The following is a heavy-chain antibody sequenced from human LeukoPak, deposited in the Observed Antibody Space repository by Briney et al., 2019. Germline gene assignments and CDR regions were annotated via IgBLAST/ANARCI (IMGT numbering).Heavy chain of an antibody. CDR1: GASISSGSYY. CDR2: IFASGST. J-gene: IGHJ5*02. CDR3: ARAYSSSWYFNWFDP. D-gene: IGHD6-13*01. V-gene: IGHV4-61*02. Sequence: PSETPSLTCTVSGASISSGSYYWNWIRQPAGKGLEWIGRIFASGSTNYNPSLKSRVTISLDTSKNQLSLKLSSVTAADTAVYYCARAYSSSWYFNWFDPWGQGTLVTVSS.